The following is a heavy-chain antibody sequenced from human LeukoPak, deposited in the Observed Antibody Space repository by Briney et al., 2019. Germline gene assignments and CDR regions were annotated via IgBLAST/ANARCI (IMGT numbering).Heavy chain of an antibody. D-gene: IGHD2-15*01. CDR3: AKERRYCSGGSCYSVPFDY. CDR2: ISYDGSNK. V-gene: IGHV3-30*18. J-gene: IGHJ4*02. Sequence: PGGSLRLSCAASGFTLSSYGMHWVRQAPGKGLEWVAVISYDGSNKYYADSVKGRFTISRDNSKNTLYLQMNSLRAEDTAVYYCAKERRYCSGGSCYSVPFDYWGQGTLVTVSS. CDR1: GFTLSSYG.